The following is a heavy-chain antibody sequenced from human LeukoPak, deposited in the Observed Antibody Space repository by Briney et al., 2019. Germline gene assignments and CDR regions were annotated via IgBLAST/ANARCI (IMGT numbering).Heavy chain of an antibody. CDR1: GYTFTSYD. CDR3: ARSRGDYGDYEFDY. V-gene: IGHV1-8*01. J-gene: IGHJ4*02. D-gene: IGHD4-17*01. Sequence: ASVKVSCKASGYTFTSYDINWVRQATGQGLEWMGWMNPNSGNTGYAQKFQGRVTMTRNTSISTAYMELSSLRSEDTAVYYCARSRGDYGDYEFDYWGQGTLVTVSS. CDR2: MNPNSGNT.